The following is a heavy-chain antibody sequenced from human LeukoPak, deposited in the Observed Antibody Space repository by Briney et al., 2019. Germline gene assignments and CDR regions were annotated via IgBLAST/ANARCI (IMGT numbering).Heavy chain of an antibody. D-gene: IGHD3-22*01. V-gene: IGHV3-74*01. CDR3: APICRGYYYCY. CDR2: INSDGSST. J-gene: IGHJ4*02. Sequence: HAGGSLRLSCAASGFTFSSYWMHWVRQAPGKGLVWVSRINSDGSSTSYADSVKGRFTISRDNAKNTLYLQMNSLRAEDTAVYYCAPICRGYYYCYWGQGTLVTVSS. CDR1: GFTFSSYW.